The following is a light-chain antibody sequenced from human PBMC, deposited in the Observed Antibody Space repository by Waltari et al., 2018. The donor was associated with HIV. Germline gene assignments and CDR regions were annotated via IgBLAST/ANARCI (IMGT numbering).Light chain of an antibody. Sequence: AIHLTQSPSSLSASLGDRVTLTCRASQATSTSLAWYQQRPGSPPKLLIYDVSSLDRGVPSRFSGSGFDTHFTLTINGLRAEDFATYHCQQYKNFPITFGRGTRLEIK. J-gene: IGKJ5*01. CDR2: DVS. CDR3: QQYKNFPIT. CDR1: QATSTS. V-gene: IGKV1D-13*01.